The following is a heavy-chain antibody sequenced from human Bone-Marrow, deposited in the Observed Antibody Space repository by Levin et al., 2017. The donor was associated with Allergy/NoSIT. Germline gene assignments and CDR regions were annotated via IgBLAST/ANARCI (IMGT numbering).Heavy chain of an antibody. CDR3: ATAGTGVGDAFDI. CDR1: GFTVSSNY. Sequence: PGGSLRLSCAASGFTVSSNYMSWVRQAPGKGLEWVSVIYSGGSTYYADSVKGRFTISRDNSKNTLYLQMNSLRAEDTAVYYCATAGTGVGDAFDIWGQGTMVTVSS. V-gene: IGHV3-53*01. J-gene: IGHJ3*02. D-gene: IGHD6-13*01. CDR2: IYSGGST.